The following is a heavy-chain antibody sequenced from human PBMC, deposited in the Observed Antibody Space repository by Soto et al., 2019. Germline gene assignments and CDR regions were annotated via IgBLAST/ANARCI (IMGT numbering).Heavy chain of an antibody. D-gene: IGHD5-18*01. V-gene: IGHV4-4*07. CDR2: VSTSGTT. CDR1: GGSISTYY. CDR3: ARGRSGYSYGTEAYYFDY. Sequence: SETLSLPCPVSGGSISTYYWSWIRQPAGKRLEWIGHVSTSGTTNYHPSVKSRVTMSLDTSKKQFSLNLYSVTAADTAVYYCARGRSGYSYGTEAYYFDYWGQGTPVTVSS. J-gene: IGHJ4*02.